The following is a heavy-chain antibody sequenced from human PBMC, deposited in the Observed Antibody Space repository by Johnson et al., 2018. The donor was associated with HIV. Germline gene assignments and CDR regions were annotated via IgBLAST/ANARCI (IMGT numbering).Heavy chain of an antibody. CDR3: AIMSAPEDADAFDF. CDR1: GFTVSRNY. D-gene: IGHD1-14*01. V-gene: IGHV3-30-3*01. J-gene: IGHJ3*01. CDR2: ISYDGSNK. Sequence: QVQLVESGGGVVQPGRSLRLSCAASGFTVSRNYMSWVRQAPGKGLEWVAVISYDGSNKYYADSVKGRFTISRDNSKNTLFLQMNSLIVGDTAVYFCAIMSAPEDADAFDFWGQGTMVTVSS.